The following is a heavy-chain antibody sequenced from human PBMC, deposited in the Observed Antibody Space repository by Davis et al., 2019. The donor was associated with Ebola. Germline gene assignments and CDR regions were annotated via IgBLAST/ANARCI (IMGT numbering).Heavy chain of an antibody. V-gene: IGHV5-51*01. D-gene: IGHD6-13*01. CDR3: ARQGAAAGSDWFDP. Sequence: KVSCKGSGYSFSTSWIGWVRQMPGKGLEWMGIIYPGDSDTRYSPSFQGQVTISADKSISTAYLQWSSLKASDTAMYYCARQGAAAGSDWFDPWGQGTLVTVSS. CDR1: GYSFSTSW. J-gene: IGHJ5*02. CDR2: IYPGDSDT.